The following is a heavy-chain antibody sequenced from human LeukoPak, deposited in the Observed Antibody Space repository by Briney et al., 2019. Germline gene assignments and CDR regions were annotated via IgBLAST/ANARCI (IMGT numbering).Heavy chain of an antibody. CDR3: AREEYCTNGVCYTLDY. V-gene: IGHV1-18*01. CDR1: GYTFNSYG. Sequence: ASVKVSCKASGYTFNSYGIIWVRQAPGQGREWMGWISAYNGNTNYAQKLQGRVTMTTDTYTSTAYMELRSLRSDDTAVYYCAREEYCTNGVCYTLDYWGQGTLVTVSS. D-gene: IGHD2-8*01. J-gene: IGHJ4*02. CDR2: ISAYNGNT.